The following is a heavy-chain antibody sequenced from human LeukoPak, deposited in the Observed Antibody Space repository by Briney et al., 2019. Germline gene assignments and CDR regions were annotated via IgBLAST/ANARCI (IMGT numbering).Heavy chain of an antibody. CDR1: GGSFSGYY. J-gene: IGHJ4*02. V-gene: IGHV4-34*01. Sequence: SETLSLTCAVYGGSFSGYYWSWIRQPPGKGLEWIGEINHSGSTNYNPSLKSRVTISVDTSKNQFSLKLSSVTAADTAVYYCARGSDASRWSRRNYFDYWGQGTLVTVSS. D-gene: IGHD4-23*01. CDR2: INHSGST. CDR3: ARGSDASRWSRRNYFDY.